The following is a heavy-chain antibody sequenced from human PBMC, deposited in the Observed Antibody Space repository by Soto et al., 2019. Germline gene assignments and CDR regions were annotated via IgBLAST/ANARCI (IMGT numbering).Heavy chain of an antibody. D-gene: IGHD5-12*01. CDR1: GGSISSGDYY. CDR3: AAGGGLPRYY. Sequence: SETLSLTCIVSGGSISSGDYYWSWIRQPPGKGLEWIGYIYHSGSTYYNPSLKSRVTISVDRSKNQFSLKLSSVTAADTAVYYCAAGGGLPRYYWGQGTLVTVSS. V-gene: IGHV4-30-2*01. J-gene: IGHJ4*02. CDR2: IYHSGST.